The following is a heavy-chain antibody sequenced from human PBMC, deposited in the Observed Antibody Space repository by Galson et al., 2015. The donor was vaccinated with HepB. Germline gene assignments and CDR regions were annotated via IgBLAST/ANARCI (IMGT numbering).Heavy chain of an antibody. CDR2: ISGSGGST. Sequence: SLRLSCAASGFTFSSYAMSWVRQAPGKGLEWVSAISGSGGSTYYADSVKGRFTISRDNSKNTLYLQMNSLRAEDTAVYYCAKLVVVVRGVKANWFDPWGQGTLVTVSS. J-gene: IGHJ5*02. V-gene: IGHV3-23*01. D-gene: IGHD3-10*01. CDR3: AKLVVVVRGVKANWFDP. CDR1: GFTFSSYA.